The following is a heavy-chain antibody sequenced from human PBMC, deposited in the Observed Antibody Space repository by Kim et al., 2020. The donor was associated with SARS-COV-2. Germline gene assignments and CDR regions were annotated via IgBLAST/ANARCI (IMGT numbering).Heavy chain of an antibody. CDR3: ATHTRGSTSWRYFDL. CDR1: GGSISSYY. Sequence: SETLSLTCTVSGGSISSYYWSWIRQPPGKGLEWIGYIYYSGSTNYNPSLKSRVTISVDTSKNQFSLKLSSVTAADTAVYYCATHTRGSTSWRYFDLWGRGTLVTVSS. D-gene: IGHD2-2*01. CDR2: IYYSGST. V-gene: IGHV4-59*01. J-gene: IGHJ2*01.